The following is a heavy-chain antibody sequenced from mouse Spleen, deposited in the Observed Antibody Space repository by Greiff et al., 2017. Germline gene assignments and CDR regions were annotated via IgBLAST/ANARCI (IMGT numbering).Heavy chain of an antibody. Sequence: EVQLVESGGGLVKPGGSLKLSCAASGFTFSSYAMSWVRQTPEKRLEWVATISSGGSYTYYPDSVKGRFTISRDNAKNTLYLQMSSLRSEDTAMYYCARPPRLHYFDYWGQGTTLTVSS. D-gene: IGHD2-13*01. CDR3: ARPPRLHYFDY. V-gene: IGHV5-9-3*01. CDR1: GFTFSSYA. CDR2: ISSGGSYT. J-gene: IGHJ2*01.